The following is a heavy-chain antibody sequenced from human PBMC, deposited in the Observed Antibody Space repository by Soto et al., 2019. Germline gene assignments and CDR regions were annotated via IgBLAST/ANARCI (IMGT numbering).Heavy chain of an antibody. CDR3: ARVGRRGGPHYYYSYDLDV. CDR1: GGSFSGYC. J-gene: IGHJ6*02. Sequence: QVQLQQWGAGLLKPSETLSLTCAVYGGSFSGYCWSWIRQPPGKGLEWIGEINHSGSTNYNPSLKSRVTISVDTSKNQFSLKLNSVTAADTAVYYCARVGRRGGPHYYYSYDLDVWGQGTTVTVSS. D-gene: IGHD2-15*01. CDR2: INHSGST. V-gene: IGHV4-34*01.